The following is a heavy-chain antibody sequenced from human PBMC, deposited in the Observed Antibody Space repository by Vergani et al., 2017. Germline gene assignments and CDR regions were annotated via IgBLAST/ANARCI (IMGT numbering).Heavy chain of an antibody. CDR3: AHCKWFGSHLNWFDP. D-gene: IGHD3-10*01. CDR2: IYWNDDK. Sequence: QITLKESGPTLVKPTQTLTLTCTFSGFSLNTTGVGVGWIRQPPGKALEWLALIYWNDDKRYSPSLKSRLTITKDTSKNQVVLTMTNMDPVDTATYYCAHCKWFGSHLNWFDPWGQGTLVTVSS. J-gene: IGHJ5*02. V-gene: IGHV2-5*01. CDR1: GFSLNTTGVG.